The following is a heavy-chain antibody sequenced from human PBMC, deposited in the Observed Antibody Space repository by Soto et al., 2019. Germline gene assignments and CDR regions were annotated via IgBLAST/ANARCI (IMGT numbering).Heavy chain of an antibody. D-gene: IGHD4-17*01. V-gene: IGHV4-31*03. CDR1: GGSISSGGYY. CDR2: IYYSGST. Sequence: QVQLQESGPGLVKPSQTLSLTCTVSGGSISSGGYYWSWIRKQRGKRLKRLGYIYYSGSTYYNPSRKSRVTISVDTSKNQCSLTLSSVTAADTAVYYCARDYGGNSPRGMDVWGQGTTVTVSS. CDR3: ARDYGGNSPRGMDV. J-gene: IGHJ6*02.